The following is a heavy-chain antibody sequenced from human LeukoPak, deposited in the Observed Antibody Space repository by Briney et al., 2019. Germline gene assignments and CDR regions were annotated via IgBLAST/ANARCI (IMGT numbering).Heavy chain of an antibody. CDR1: GGSISSFY. V-gene: IGHV4-59*08. Sequence: SETLSLTCTVPGGSISSFYWSWIRQPPGKGLEWIGYIYYSGTTNYNPSLKSRVTISVDTSKNQFSLKLSSVTAADTAVYYCARRSIQLGLNWFDPWGQGTLVTVSS. D-gene: IGHD6-13*01. J-gene: IGHJ5*02. CDR3: ARRSIQLGLNWFDP. CDR2: IYYSGTT.